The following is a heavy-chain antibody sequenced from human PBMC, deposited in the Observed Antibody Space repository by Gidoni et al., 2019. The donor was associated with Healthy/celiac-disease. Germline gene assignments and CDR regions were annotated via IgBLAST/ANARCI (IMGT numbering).Heavy chain of an antibody. CDR1: GFTFSWSG. Sequence: EVQLLESGGGLVQPGGSLGSSCAASGFTFSWSGMSWVRQAPGKGLEWVSAISGRGGSTYYADSVKGRFTISRDNSKNTLYLQMNSLRAEDTAVYYCAKDFGGDVDTAMVNDYWGQGTLVTVSS. J-gene: IGHJ4*02. D-gene: IGHD5-18*01. V-gene: IGHV3-23*01. CDR2: ISGRGGST. CDR3: AKDFGGDVDTAMVNDY.